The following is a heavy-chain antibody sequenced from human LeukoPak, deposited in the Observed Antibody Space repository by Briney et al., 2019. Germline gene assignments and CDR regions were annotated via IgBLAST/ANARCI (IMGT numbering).Heavy chain of an antibody. Sequence: ASVKVSCKASGGTFSSYAISWVRQAPGQGLEWMGGIIPIFGTANYAQKFKGRVTITADESTSTAYMELSSLRSEDTAVYYCARVGYATFDYWGQGTLVTVSS. CDR3: ARVGYATFDY. V-gene: IGHV1-69*13. CDR1: GGTFSSYA. D-gene: IGHD1-1*01. CDR2: IIPIFGTA. J-gene: IGHJ4*02.